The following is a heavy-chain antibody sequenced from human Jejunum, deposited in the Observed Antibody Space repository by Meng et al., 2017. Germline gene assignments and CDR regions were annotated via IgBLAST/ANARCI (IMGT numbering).Heavy chain of an antibody. J-gene: IGHJ4*02. CDR1: GGSLKDFY. V-gene: IGHV4-34*01. CDR2: ISHSGST. CDR3: ARALGAYGDSGFAY. D-gene: IGHD4-17*01. Sequence: VQLQQWGAGLLKPSDPLSLPCAFSGGSLKDFYWNWIRQPPGKGLEWIGEISHSGSTNYNPSLKSRVTISVDRSQNQLSLKLTSVSGTDTAVYFCARALGAYGDSGFAYWGQGALVTVSS.